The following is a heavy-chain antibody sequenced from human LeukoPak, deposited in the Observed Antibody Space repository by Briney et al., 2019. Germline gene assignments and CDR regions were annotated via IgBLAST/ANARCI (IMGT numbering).Heavy chain of an antibody. J-gene: IGHJ4*02. Sequence: ASVKVSCKASGYTFTSYGISWVRQAPGQGLEWMGWISAYNGNTNYAQKLQGRVTMTTDTSTSTAYMELRSLRSDDTAVYYCARDVGHYGSGSYYNSGFDYWGQGTLVTVSS. CDR2: ISAYNGNT. V-gene: IGHV1-18*01. CDR1: GYTFTSYG. D-gene: IGHD3-10*01. CDR3: ARDVGHYGSGSYYNSGFDY.